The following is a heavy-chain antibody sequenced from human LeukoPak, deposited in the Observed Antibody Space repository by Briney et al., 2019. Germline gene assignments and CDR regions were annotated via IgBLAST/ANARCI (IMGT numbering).Heavy chain of an antibody. J-gene: IGHJ4*02. CDR1: GGSISSYY. CDR2: IYYSGST. D-gene: IGHD3-22*01. V-gene: IGHV4-59*08. CDR3: ARSYYYDSSGYYDY. Sequence: SETLSLTCTVSGGSISSYYWSWIRQPPGKGLEGIGYIYYSGSTNYNTSLKSRVTISVDTSKNQFSLKLSSVTAADTAVYYCARSYYYDSSGYYDYWGQGTLVTVSS.